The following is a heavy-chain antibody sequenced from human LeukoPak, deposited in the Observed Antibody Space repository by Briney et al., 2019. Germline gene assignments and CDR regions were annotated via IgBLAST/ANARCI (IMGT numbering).Heavy chain of an antibody. V-gene: IGHV3-9*01. Sequence: GGSLRLSCAASGFTFDDYAMHWVRQAPGKGLEWVSGISWNSGSIGYADSVKGRFTISRDNAKNSLYLQTNSLRAEDTALYYCAKSAIQGGNYFDYWGQGTLVTVSS. D-gene: IGHD2-2*01. CDR3: AKSAIQGGNYFDY. J-gene: IGHJ4*01. CDR1: GFTFDDYA. CDR2: ISWNSGSI.